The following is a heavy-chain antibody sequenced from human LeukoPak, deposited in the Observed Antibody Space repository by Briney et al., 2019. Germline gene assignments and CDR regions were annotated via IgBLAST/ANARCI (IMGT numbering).Heavy chain of an antibody. CDR3: ARDYMVRGDPNWFDP. D-gene: IGHD3-10*01. CDR2: ISAYNGNT. CDR1: GYTFTSYD. J-gene: IGHJ5*02. Sequence: ASVKVSCKASGYTFTSYDINWVRQATGQGLEWMGWISAYNGNTNYAQKLQGRVTMTTDTSTSTAYMELRSLRSDDTAVYYCARDYMVRGDPNWFDPWGQGTLVTVSS. V-gene: IGHV1-18*01.